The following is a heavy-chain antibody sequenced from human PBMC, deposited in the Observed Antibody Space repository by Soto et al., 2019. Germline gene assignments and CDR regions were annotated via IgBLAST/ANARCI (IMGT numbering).Heavy chain of an antibody. D-gene: IGHD6-13*01. V-gene: IGHV3-23*01. CDR1: GFTFSSYA. CDR3: AKDLGQQRRTLYFDY. CDR2: ISGSGGST. Sequence: EVQLLESGGGLVQPGGSLRLSCAASGFTFSSYAMSWVRQAPGKGPEWVSAISGSGGSTYYADSVKGRFTISRDNPKNTLYLQMNRLRAEDTAGYYCAKDLGQQRRTLYFDYWGQGTLVTVSS. J-gene: IGHJ4*02.